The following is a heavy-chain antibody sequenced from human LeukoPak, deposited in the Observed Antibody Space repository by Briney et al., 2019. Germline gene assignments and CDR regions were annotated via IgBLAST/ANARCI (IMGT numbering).Heavy chain of an antibody. CDR2: ISSSSSYI. CDR3: ARVMRAYCGRDCYLIHADSYNWFDP. D-gene: IGHD2-21*02. J-gene: IGHJ5*02. V-gene: IGHV3-21*01. CDR1: GFTFSSYS. Sequence: GGSLRLSCAASGFTFSSYSMNWVRQAPGKGLEWVSSISSSSSYIYYADSVKGRFTISRDNAKNSLYLQMNSLRAEDTAVYYCARVMRAYCGRDCYLIHADSYNWFDPWGQGTLVTVSS.